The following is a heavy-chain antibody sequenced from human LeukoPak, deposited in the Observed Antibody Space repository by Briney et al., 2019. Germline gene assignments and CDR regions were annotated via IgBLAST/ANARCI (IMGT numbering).Heavy chain of an antibody. D-gene: IGHD6-13*01. CDR2: IAGGDDR. CDR3: AKGAGYSSNWNFDY. J-gene: IGHJ4*02. Sequence: GGSLRLSCAASGFIFSPYAMSWVRQAPGKGLEWVAGIAGGDDRFYADSVKGRFTISRDNSKNTLYLQMNSLRLEDTAGYYCAKGAGYSSNWNFDYWGQGTLVTVSS. V-gene: IGHV3-23*01. CDR1: GFIFSPYA.